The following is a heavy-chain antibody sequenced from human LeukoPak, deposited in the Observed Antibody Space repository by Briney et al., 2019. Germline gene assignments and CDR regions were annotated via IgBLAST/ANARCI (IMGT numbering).Heavy chain of an antibody. CDR3: ARFHSGPSGWYVLWYFDL. CDR2: IYNSENT. J-gene: IGHJ2*01. CDR1: GGSVTSFY. D-gene: IGHD6-19*01. Sequence: SETLSLTCTVSGGSVTSFYWSWIRQPPGKGLEWIGYIYNSENTKYNSSLESRVTMSVDTSKNQLFLKLSSVTAADTAVYYCARFHSGPSGWYVLWYFDLWGRGILVTVSS. V-gene: IGHV4-4*09.